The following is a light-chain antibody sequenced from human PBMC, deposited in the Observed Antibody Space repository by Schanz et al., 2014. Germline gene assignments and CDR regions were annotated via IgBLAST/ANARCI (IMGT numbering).Light chain of an antibody. Sequence: QSALTQPASVSGSPGQSITISCTGTASDGGGYNYVSWYQQYPGKAPKLLIYDVSHRPSGVSNRFSGSKSGNTASLTISGLQAEDEADYYCSSYTSIGTRVFGGGTKVTVL. CDR1: ASDGGGYNY. J-gene: IGLJ3*02. CDR3: SSYTSIGTRV. CDR2: DVS. V-gene: IGLV2-14*01.